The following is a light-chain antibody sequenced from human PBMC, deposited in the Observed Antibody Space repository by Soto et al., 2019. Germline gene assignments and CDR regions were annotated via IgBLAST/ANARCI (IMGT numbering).Light chain of an antibody. J-gene: IGKJ5*01. CDR1: QSVSSY. CDR3: QQRSNWPIT. V-gene: IGKV3-11*01. CDR2: DAS. Sequence: VWTQPPATLSSSSGERATLSCRASQSVSSYLAWYQQKPGQAPRLLIYDASNRATGIPARFSGSGSGTDFTLTISSLEPEDFAVYYCQQRSNWPITFGQGTRLEIK.